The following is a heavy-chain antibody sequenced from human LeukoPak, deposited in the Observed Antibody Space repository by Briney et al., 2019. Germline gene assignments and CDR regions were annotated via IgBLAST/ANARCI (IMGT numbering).Heavy chain of an antibody. CDR1: GFIFSNYW. CDR2: IKQDGSEK. J-gene: IGHJ4*02. V-gene: IGHV3-7*01. CDR3: ARDGVAAAGRYFDY. D-gene: IGHD6-13*01. Sequence: GGSLRLSCAASGFIFSNYWMSWVRQAPGKGLEWVANIKQDGSEKYYVDSVKGRFTISRDNAKNSLYPQMNSLRAEDTAVYYCARDGVAAAGRYFDYWGQGTLVTVSS.